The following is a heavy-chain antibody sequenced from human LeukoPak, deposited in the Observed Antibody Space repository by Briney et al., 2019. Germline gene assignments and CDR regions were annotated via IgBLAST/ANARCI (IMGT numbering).Heavy chain of an antibody. CDR3: VKSAGKDGYRDVFDI. Sequence: PGGSLRLSCAASGFTFSSYGMHWVRQAPGKGLEWVAVISYDGSNKYYADSVKGRFTISRDIFKNTLYLQMNSLRAEDTAVYHCVKSAGKDGYRDVFDIWGQGTVVTVSS. D-gene: IGHD5-24*01. CDR1: GFTFSSYG. J-gene: IGHJ3*02. V-gene: IGHV3-30*18. CDR2: ISYDGSNK.